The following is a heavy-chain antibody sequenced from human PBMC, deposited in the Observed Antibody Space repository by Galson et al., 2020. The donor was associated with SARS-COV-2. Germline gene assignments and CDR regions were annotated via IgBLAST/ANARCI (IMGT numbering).Heavy chain of an antibody. CDR1: GFPFSSYS. CDR2: ISAGSSYI. V-gene: IGHV3-21*01. CDR3: ARVGGMATTPANYYYYGLDV. Sequence: GGSLRLSCAASGFPFSSYSMNWVRPAPGKGLEWVSPISAGSSYIYYADSVRGRFTISRDNAKNSLYLQMTSLRADDTAVYYCARVGGMATTPANYYYYGLDVWGPGTTVTVSS. J-gene: IGHJ6*02. D-gene: IGHD2-15*01.